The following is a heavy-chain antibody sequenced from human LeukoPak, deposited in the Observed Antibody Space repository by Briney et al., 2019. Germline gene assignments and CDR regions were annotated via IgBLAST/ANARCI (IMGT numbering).Heavy chain of an antibody. CDR1: GFTFSSYA. CDR2: ISGSGGST. V-gene: IGHV3-23*01. CDR3: ARVSSIAARLPWYFDL. Sequence: GGSLRLSCVASGFTFSSYAMSWVRQAPGKGLEWVSAISGSGGSTYYADSVKGRFTISRDNSKNTLYLQMNSLRAEDTAVYYCARVSSIAARLPWYFDLWGRGTLVTVSS. J-gene: IGHJ2*01. D-gene: IGHD6-6*01.